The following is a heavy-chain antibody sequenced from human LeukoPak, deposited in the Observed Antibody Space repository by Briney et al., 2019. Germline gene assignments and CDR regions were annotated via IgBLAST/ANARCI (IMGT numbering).Heavy chain of an antibody. J-gene: IGHJ6*04. Sequence: GGSLRLSCAASGFTFSSYAMSWVRQAPGKGLEWVSAISGSGGSTYYADSVKGRFTISRDNSKNTLYLQMNSLRAEDTAVYYCARDSYGSGSPHYYYYYGMDVWGKGTTVTVSS. CDR1: GFTFSSYA. CDR2: ISGSGGST. D-gene: IGHD3-10*01. CDR3: ARDSYGSGSPHYYYYYGMDV. V-gene: IGHV3-23*01.